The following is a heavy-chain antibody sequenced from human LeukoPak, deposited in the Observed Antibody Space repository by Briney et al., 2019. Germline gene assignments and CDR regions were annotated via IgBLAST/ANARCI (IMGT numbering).Heavy chain of an antibody. D-gene: IGHD6-19*01. CDR3: ARDVIGGWYLAFGI. J-gene: IGHJ3*02. V-gene: IGHV3-21*01. Sequence: GGSLRLSCAASGLTFTNAWMSWVRQAPGKGLEWVSSISSSSSYIYYADSVKGRFTISRDNAENSLYLQMNSLRAEDTAVYYCARDVIGGWYLAFGIWGQGTMVTVSS. CDR1: GLTFTNAW. CDR2: ISSSSSYI.